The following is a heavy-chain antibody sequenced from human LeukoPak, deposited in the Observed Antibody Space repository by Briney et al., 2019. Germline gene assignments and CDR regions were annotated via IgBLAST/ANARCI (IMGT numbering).Heavy chain of an antibody. V-gene: IGHV3-21*01. CDR1: GFTFSYYG. J-gene: IGHJ3*02. CDR3: ARGSTYYYGSRPDAFDI. Sequence: GRSLRLSCAASGFTFSYYGMHWVRQAPGKGLEWVSFISSSSSYIYYADSVKGRFTISRDNAKNSLYLQMNSLRAEDTAVYYCARGSTYYYGSRPDAFDIWGQGTMVTVSS. CDR2: ISSSSSYI. D-gene: IGHD3-22*01.